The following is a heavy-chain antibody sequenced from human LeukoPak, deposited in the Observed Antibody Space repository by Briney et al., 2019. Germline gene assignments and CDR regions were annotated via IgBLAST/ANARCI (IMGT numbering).Heavy chain of an antibody. D-gene: IGHD5-18*01. V-gene: IGHV3-73*01. Sequence: GGSLRLSCAASGFTFSGSAMHWVRQASGKGLEWVGRIRSKANSYATAYAASVKGRFTISRDDSKNTAYLQMNCLKTEDTAVYYCTLGYSYAFYYYMDVWGKGTTVTVSS. J-gene: IGHJ6*03. CDR2: IRSKANSYAT. CDR3: TLGYSYAFYYYMDV. CDR1: GFTFSGSA.